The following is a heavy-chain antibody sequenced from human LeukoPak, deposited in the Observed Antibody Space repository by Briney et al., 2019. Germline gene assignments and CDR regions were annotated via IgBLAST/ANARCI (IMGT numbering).Heavy chain of an antibody. Sequence: PSETLSLTCAVSGGSISSYYWSWIRQPARKGLEWIGRIYTSGSTNYNPSLKSRVTMSVDTSKNQFSLKLSSVTAADTAVYYCARQEYDFWSGYSHYFDYWGQGTLVTVSS. V-gene: IGHV4-4*07. CDR2: IYTSGST. CDR1: GGSISSYY. D-gene: IGHD3-3*01. J-gene: IGHJ4*02. CDR3: ARQEYDFWSGYSHYFDY.